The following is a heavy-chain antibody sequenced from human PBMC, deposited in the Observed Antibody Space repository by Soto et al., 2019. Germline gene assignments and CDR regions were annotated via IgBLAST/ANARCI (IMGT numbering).Heavy chain of an antibody. Sequence: GESLKISCKTCAYIFTTYWIAWVRQLPGKGVEWMGRIDLSDAGTEYGPAFQGHVSISVDKSASTAYLQWSSLTASDTGISYCARSTLYFYGLDFWGEGTTVTVSS. CDR3: ARSTLYFYGLDF. CDR2: IDLSDAGT. J-gene: IGHJ6*04. CDR1: AYIFTTYW. V-gene: IGHV5-10-1*01.